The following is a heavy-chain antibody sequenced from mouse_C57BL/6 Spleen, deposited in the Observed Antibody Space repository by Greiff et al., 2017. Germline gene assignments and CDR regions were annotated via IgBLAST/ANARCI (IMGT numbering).Heavy chain of an antibody. J-gene: IGHJ3*01. V-gene: IGHV1-54*01. Sequence: QVQLQQSGAELVRPGTSVKVSCKASGYAFTNYLIEWVKQRTGQGLEWIGVINPGSGGTNYNEKFKGKATLTADKSSSTAYMQLSSLTSEDSAVYFGARRNGTARFAYWGQGTLVTVSA. CDR1: GYAFTNYL. D-gene: IGHD3-3*01. CDR3: ARRNGTARFAY. CDR2: INPGSGGT.